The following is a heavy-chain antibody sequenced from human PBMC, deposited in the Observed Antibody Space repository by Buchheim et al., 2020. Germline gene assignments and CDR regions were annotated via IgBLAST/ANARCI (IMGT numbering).Heavy chain of an antibody. D-gene: IGHD3-10*01. Sequence: QVQLQQWGAGLLKPSETLSLTCAVNGGSFSGYYWSWIRQSPGKGLEWIVYINHTGSTNSSPSLRSRVTISVDTSKNQFSLNLSSVIAADMAMYYCARRGYYHGSGSFDYWGQGTL. J-gene: IGHJ4*02. CDR3: ARRGYYHGSGSFDY. CDR2: INHTGST. V-gene: IGHV4-34*01. CDR1: GGSFSGYY.